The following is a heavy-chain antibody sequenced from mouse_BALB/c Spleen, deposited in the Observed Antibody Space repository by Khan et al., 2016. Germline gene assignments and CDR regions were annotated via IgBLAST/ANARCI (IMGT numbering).Heavy chain of an antibody. CDR3: AGACYSMDY. V-gene: IGHV1-9*01. J-gene: IGHJ4*01. CDR2: ILPGSGYS. CDR1: GYTFSNYW. Sequence: QVQLKQSGAELMKPGASVKISCKATGYTFSNYWIEWVKQRPGHGLEWIGDILPGSGYSNYNENFKGQATFTADASTNTAYMQLISLTSEGSAVYFCAGACYSMDYWGPGTSVTFSS.